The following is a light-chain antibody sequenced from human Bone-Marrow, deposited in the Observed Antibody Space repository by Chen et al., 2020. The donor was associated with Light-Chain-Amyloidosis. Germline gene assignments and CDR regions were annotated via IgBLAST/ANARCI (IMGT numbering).Light chain of an antibody. CDR2: EVT. J-gene: IGLJ1*01. CDR3: SSYTITNTLV. Sequence: LTQPASVSGSPGQSITISCTGTSSDVGGDNHVSWYQQHPDKATKLMIYEVTNRPSWVPDRFSGSKSDNTASLTISGLQTEDEADYFCSSYTITNTLVFGSGTRVTVL. V-gene: IGLV2-14*01. CDR1: SSDVGGDNH.